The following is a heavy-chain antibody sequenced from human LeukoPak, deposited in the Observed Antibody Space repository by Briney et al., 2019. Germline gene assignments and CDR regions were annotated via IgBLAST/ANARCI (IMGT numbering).Heavy chain of an antibody. D-gene: IGHD4-23*01. J-gene: IGHJ3*02. CDR3: AAERYGGISDCCNFEI. CDR1: GFTFSTSA. Sequence: SVKVSCKSSGFTFSTSAVQWVRQAPGQRLEWIGRIIVGSGTTNYAQSLQGRLTITRDMSTNTAYMELSSLRSEDTAVYYCAAERYGGISDCCNFEIWGQGTLVTVSS. V-gene: IGHV1-58*01. CDR2: IIVGSGTT.